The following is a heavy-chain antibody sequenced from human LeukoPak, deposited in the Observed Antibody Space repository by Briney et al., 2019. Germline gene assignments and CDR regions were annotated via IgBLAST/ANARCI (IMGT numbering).Heavy chain of an antibody. CDR3: AREGGYDFDYYYYYGMDV. Sequence: GRSLRLSCAASGFTFSSYWMHWVRQAPWTGLVWVSRINSDGSSTSYADSVKGRFTISRDNAKNTLYLQMNSLRAEDTAVYYCAREGGYDFDYYYYYGMDVWGQGTTVTVSS. V-gene: IGHV3-74*01. D-gene: IGHD5-12*01. CDR1: GFTFSSYW. J-gene: IGHJ6*02. CDR2: INSDGSST.